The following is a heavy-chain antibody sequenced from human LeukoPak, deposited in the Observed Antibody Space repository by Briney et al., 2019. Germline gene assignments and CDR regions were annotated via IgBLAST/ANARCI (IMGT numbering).Heavy chain of an antibody. CDR2: IYHSGST. CDR3: AGSMVRGVIKLDY. J-gene: IGHJ4*02. Sequence: SETLSLTCAVSGYSISSGYYWGWTRQPPGKGLEWIGSIYHSGSTYYNPSLKSRVTISVDASKNQFSLKLSSVTAADTAVYYCAGSMVRGVIKLDYWGQGTLVTVSS. D-gene: IGHD3-10*01. CDR1: GYSISSGYY. V-gene: IGHV4-38-2*01.